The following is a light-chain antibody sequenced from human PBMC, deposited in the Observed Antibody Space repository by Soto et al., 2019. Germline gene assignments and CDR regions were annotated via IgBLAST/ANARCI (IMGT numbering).Light chain of an antibody. CDR2: GAS. J-gene: IGKJ1*01. V-gene: IGKV3-15*01. CDR3: HQYHNWPPGT. CDR1: QSVGSN. Sequence: EIVMTQSPATLSVSPGERATLSCRASQSVGSNLAWYQQKPGQAPRLLIYGASTRATGIPARFSGSGSGTEFTLTIGSLQSVDFAVYYCHQYHNWPPGTFGQGTKVEIK.